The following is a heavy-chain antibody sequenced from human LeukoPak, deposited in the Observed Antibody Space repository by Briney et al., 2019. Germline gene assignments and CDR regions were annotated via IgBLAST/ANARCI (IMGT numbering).Heavy chain of an antibody. J-gene: IGHJ4*02. CDR1: GGSISSYS. D-gene: IGHD1-26*01. CDR3: ARDRRSYRRYFDY. Sequence: HPETLSLTCTDSGGSISSYSWSWIRQPAGKGLERIWRIYTSGSANYNPSLKSRATISVHKSKNQISLILSSATAADTTVYYCARDRRSYRRYFDYWGQGTLVTVSS. CDR2: IYTSGSA. V-gene: IGHV4-4*07.